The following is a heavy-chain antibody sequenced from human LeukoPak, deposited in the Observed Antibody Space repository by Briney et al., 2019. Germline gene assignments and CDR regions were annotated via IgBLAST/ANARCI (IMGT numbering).Heavy chain of an antibody. CDR1: GYTFTSYD. CDR3: ARADDTMVRGVFIYYMDV. D-gene: IGHD3-10*01. V-gene: IGHV1-8*01. Sequence: GASVKVSCKASGYTFTSYDINWVRQATGQGLEWMGWMNPNSGNTGYAQKFQGRVTMTRNTSISTAYMELSSLRSEDTAVYYCARADDTMVRGVFIYYMDVWGKGTTVTVSS. CDR2: MNPNSGNT. J-gene: IGHJ6*03.